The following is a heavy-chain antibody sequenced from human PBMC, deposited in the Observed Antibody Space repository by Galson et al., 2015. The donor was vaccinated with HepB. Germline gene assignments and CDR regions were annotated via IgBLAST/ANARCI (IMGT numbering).Heavy chain of an antibody. CDR2: ISSSGSVT. V-gene: IGHV3-11*01. CDR1: GFTFSDYY. CDR3: ARALNPTDPRYGMDV. J-gene: IGHJ6*02. Sequence: SLRLSCAASGFTFSDYYMSWIRQAPGKGLVWVSYISSSGSVTYYADSVTGRFTISRDSAKNSLYLQMNSLRAEDTAVYYCARALNPTDPRYGMDVWGPGTTVTVSS.